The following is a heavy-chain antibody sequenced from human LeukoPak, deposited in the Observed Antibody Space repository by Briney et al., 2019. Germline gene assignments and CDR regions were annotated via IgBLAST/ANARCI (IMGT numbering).Heavy chain of an antibody. V-gene: IGHV4-59*08. CDR2: IYYSGGT. CDR1: GGSISSYY. Sequence: SETLSLTCTVSGGSISSYYWSWIRQPPGKGLEWIGYIYYSGGTNYNPSLKSRVTISVDTSKNQFSLKLSSVTAADTAVYYCARHTYYYGSGSYSYWFDPWGQGTLVTVSS. CDR3: ARHTYYYGSGSYSYWFDP. J-gene: IGHJ5*02. D-gene: IGHD3-10*01.